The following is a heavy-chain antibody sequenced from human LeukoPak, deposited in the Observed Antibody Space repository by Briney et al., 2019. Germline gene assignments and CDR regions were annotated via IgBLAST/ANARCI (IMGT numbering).Heavy chain of an antibody. V-gene: IGHV4-59*01. J-gene: IGHJ5*02. CDR1: SGSISSYY. CDR2: IYYSGST. CDR3: ARFASSGWPSRWFDP. D-gene: IGHD6-19*01. Sequence: SETLSLTCTVSSGSISSYYWSWIRQPPGKGLEWIGYIYYSGSTNYNPSLKSRVTISVDTSKNQFSLKLSSVTAADTAVYYCARFASSGWPSRWFDPWGQGTLVTVSS.